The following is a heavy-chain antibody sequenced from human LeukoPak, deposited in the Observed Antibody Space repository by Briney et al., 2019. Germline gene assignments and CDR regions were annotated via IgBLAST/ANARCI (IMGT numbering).Heavy chain of an antibody. CDR1: GFTLSNYG. D-gene: IGHD6-6*01. CDR2: ISADGSNK. J-gene: IGHJ6*02. V-gene: IGHV3-30*18. CDR3: AKDEKHSSSGYYFYYGMDV. Sequence: GSLRLSCAASGFTLSNYGMHWVRQAPGKGLEWAAVISADGSNKYYDDSVKGRFTISRDNSKNTIYLQMNSLRVEDTAVYYCAKDEKHSSSGYYFYYGMDVWGQGTTVTVSS.